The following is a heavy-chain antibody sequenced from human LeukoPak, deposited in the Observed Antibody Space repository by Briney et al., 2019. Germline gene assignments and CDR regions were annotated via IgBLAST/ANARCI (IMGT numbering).Heavy chain of an antibody. CDR2: ISGSGATT. J-gene: IGHJ6*02. CDR3: AKLRGYPAEMDV. D-gene: IGHD6-13*01. V-gene: IGHV3-23*01. CDR1: GFTFTSYA. Sequence: GGSLRLSCAASGFTFTSYAITWVRQAPGKGLEWGSTISGSGATTFYADSVKGRFTISRDNSKNTLYLQMNSLRAEDTVVYYCAKLRGYPAEMDVWSQGTTVTVSS.